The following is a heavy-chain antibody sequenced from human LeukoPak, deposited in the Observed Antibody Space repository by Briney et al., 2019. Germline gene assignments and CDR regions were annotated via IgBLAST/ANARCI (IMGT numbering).Heavy chain of an antibody. V-gene: IGHV3-48*01. CDR1: GFTFSSYS. CDR3: ARDRAGSGYHDAFDI. CDR2: ISSSSSTI. J-gene: IGHJ3*02. Sequence: GGSLRLSCAASGFTFSSYSMNWVRQAPGKGLEWVSYISSSSSTIYYADSVKGRFTISRDNAKNSLYLQMNSLRAKDTAVYYCARDRAGSGYHDAFDIWGQGTMVTVSS. D-gene: IGHD3-22*01.